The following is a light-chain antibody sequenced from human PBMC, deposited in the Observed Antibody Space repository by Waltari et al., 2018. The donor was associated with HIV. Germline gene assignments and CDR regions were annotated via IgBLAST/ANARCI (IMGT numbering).Light chain of an antibody. Sequence: QPVLTQPPSVSGTPGQRVTISCSGGSSNIGDNAVTWYQQFPGTAPKLLIYSNNQRPSGVPDRFSGSKSGTSASLAISGLQSEDEADYYCATLDDSLNGPVFGGGTKVTVL. J-gene: IGLJ2*01. CDR3: ATLDDSLNGPV. CDR1: SSNIGDNA. V-gene: IGLV1-44*01. CDR2: SNN.